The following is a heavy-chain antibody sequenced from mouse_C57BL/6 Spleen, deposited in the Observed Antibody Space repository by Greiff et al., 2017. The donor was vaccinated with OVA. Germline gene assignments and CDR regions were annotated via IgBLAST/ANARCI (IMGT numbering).Heavy chain of an antibody. Sequence: QVQLKQPGAELVRPGSSVKLSCKASGYTFTSYWMHWVKQRPIQGLEWIGNIDPSDSETHYNQKFKDKATLTVDKSSSTAYMQLSSLTSEDSAVYYCASPRGSSYGFDYWGQGTTLTVSS. CDR1: GYTFTSYW. J-gene: IGHJ2*01. CDR3: ASPRGSSYGFDY. D-gene: IGHD1-1*01. CDR2: IDPSDSET. V-gene: IGHV1-52*01.